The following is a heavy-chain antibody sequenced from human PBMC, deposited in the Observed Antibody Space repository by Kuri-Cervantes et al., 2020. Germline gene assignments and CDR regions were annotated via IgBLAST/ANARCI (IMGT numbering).Heavy chain of an antibody. V-gene: IGHV1-58*01. CDR3: ARDRVATIYEDYYYYYMDV. Sequence: SVKVSCKASGFTFTSSAVQWVRQARGQRLEWIGWIVVGSGNTNYAQKFQERVTITRDMSTSTAYMELSSLRSEDTAVYYCARDRVATIYEDYYYYYMDVWGKGTTVTVSS. J-gene: IGHJ6*03. D-gene: IGHD5-12*01. CDR2: IVVGSGNT. CDR1: GFTFTSSA.